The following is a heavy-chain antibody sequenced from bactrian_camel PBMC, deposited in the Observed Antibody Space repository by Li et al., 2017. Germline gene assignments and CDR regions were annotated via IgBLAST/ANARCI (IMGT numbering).Heavy chain of an antibody. CDR3: ATLARWVGLNPDFEY. Sequence: HVQLVESGGGSVQAGGSPRLSCVVSGYMYSNCMGWFRQAPGKEREAVAAIYTGDGTTYYADSVKGRFTISQDNAKNTVYLQMNSLKSEDTALYYCATLARWVGLNPDFEYWGQGTQVTVS. CDR1: GYMYSNC. CDR2: IYTGDGTT. J-gene: IGHJ4*01. V-gene: IGHV3S54*01. D-gene: IGHD5*01.